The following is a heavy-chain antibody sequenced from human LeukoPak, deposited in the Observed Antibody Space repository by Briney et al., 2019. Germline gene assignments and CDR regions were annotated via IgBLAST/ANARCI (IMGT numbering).Heavy chain of an antibody. Sequence: GESLQISCKGSGYSFTSYWIGWVRQMPGKGLEWMGIIYPGDSDTRYSPSFQGQVTISADKSISTAYLQWGSLKASDTAMYYCASRRAAGPPVFDYWGQGTLVTVSS. CDR2: IYPGDSDT. J-gene: IGHJ4*02. CDR3: ASRRAAGPPVFDY. CDR1: GYSFTSYW. V-gene: IGHV5-51*01. D-gene: IGHD6-13*01.